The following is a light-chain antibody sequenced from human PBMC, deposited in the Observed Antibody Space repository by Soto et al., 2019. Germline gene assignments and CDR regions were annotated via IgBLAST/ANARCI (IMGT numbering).Light chain of an antibody. V-gene: IGLV2-14*01. J-gene: IGLJ1*01. CDR1: SSDVGGHNY. Sequence: QSALTQPASMSGSPGQSITISCTGTSSDVGGHNYVSWYQQHPGKVPKLMIYDVSNRPSGVSNRFSGSKSGNTASLTISGLQAEDEADYYCSSFTSSNTYVFGTGTKVTVL. CDR2: DVS. CDR3: SSFTSSNTYV.